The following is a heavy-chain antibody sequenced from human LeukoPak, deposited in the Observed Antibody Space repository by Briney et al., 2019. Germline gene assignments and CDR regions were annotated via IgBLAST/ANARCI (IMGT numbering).Heavy chain of an antibody. CDR1: GYTFTTYG. CDR3: ARDPADHGDLREDAHYYALDV. CDR2: INTYNGNT. Sequence: GASVKVSCKASGYTFTTYGISWVRQAPGQGFEWMGWINTYNGNTNYAHKFRGRVTMTTDTSTRTVYMEVRSLRSDDTAVCYCARDPADHGDLREDAHYYALDVWGQGATVTVSS. J-gene: IGHJ6*02. D-gene: IGHD4-17*01. V-gene: IGHV1-18*04.